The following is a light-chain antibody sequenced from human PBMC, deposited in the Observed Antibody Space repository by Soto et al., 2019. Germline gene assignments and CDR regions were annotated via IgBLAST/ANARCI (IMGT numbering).Light chain of an antibody. V-gene: IGLV1-40*01. CDR3: QSYDNSLSVHVVV. J-gene: IGLJ3*02. Sequence: QSALTQPPSVSGAPGQRVTISCTGSSSNIGAGYDVQWYRQLPGTAPKLLIYGDTNRPSGVPDRFSASKSGTSASLAITGIQAEDEADYYCQSYDNSLSVHVVVFGGGTKLTVL. CDR2: GDT. CDR1: SSNIGAGYD.